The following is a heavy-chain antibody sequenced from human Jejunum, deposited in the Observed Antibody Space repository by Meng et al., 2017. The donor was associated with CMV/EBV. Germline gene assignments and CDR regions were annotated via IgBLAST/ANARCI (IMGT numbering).Heavy chain of an antibody. CDR1: GFSVSSHY. CDR2: IYSGGST. Sequence: EVHLVESGGALGQPGGSLRLSCAASGFSVSSHYMSWVRQAPGKGLEWVSVIYSGGSTYYADSVKGRFTISRDTSKNTLYLQMNSLRAEDTAVYYCARDIYSSSLNWGYWGQGTLVTVSS. D-gene: IGHD3-22*01. J-gene: IGHJ4*02. V-gene: IGHV3-66*01. CDR3: ARDIYSSSLNWGY.